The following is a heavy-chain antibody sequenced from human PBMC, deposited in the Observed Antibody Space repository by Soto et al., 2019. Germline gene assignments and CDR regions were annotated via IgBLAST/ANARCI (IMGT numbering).Heavy chain of an antibody. J-gene: IGHJ4*02. CDR3: ARDVVVGAKALNY. CDR2: IKEDGSEK. Sequence: LRLSCAASGFTSSDYWMTWVRQAPGKGLEGVANIKEDGSEKHYVDSVKGRFTISRDNAKNSLYMQMNSVRVEDTAVYFCARDVVVGAKALNYWGQGALVTVSS. CDR1: GFTSSDYW. V-gene: IGHV3-7*01. D-gene: IGHD2-15*01.